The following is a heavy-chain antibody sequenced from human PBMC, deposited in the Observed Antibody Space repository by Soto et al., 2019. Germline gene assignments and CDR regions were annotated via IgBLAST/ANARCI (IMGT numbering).Heavy chain of an antibody. CDR2: IDTDGSST. Sequence: EVQLVASGGGLVQPGGSLSLSCVVSGFTFSSYWMHWVRQAPGKGLVWVSRIDTDGSSTTYADSVEGRFTISRDNATNTLYLPMHSLRDEDTAVYFCVRGSKDWIGADYWGQGALATVSS. CDR1: GFTFSSYW. D-gene: IGHD1-1*01. CDR3: VRGSKDWIGADY. J-gene: IGHJ4*01. V-gene: IGHV3-74*01.